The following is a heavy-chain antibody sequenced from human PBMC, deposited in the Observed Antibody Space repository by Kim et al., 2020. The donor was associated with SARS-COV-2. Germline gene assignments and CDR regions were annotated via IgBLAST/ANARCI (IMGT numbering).Heavy chain of an antibody. CDR1: GFTFSSYS. J-gene: IGHJ4*02. Sequence: GGSLRLSCAASGFTFSSYSMNWVRQAPGKGLEWVSSISSSSSYIYYADSVKGRFTISRDNAKNSLYLQMNSLRAEDTAVYYCARDFIKFPGIAVAGPKYWGQGTLVTVSS. D-gene: IGHD6-19*01. CDR3: ARDFIKFPGIAVAGPKY. V-gene: IGHV3-21*01. CDR2: ISSSSSYI.